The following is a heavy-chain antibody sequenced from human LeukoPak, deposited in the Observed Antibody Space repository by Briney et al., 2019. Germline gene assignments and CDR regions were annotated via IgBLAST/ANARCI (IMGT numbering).Heavy chain of an antibody. J-gene: IGHJ4*02. CDR2: SCTSGST. D-gene: IGHD6-13*01. CDR1: GGSISSNC. CDR3: ARHQHQLVTGYDY. Sequence: SETLSLTCTVSGGSISSNCWNWIRQPPGQGLEWIGYSCTSGSTNYNPSLMSRVTISVDTSKNQFSLKLISVTAADTAVYYCARHQHQLVTGYDYWGQGTLVTVSS. V-gene: IGHV4-4*09.